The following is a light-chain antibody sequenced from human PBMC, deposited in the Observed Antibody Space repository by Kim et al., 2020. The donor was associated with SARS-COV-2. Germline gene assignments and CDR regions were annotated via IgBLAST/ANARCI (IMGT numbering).Light chain of an antibody. CDR2: DVN. CDR3: SSYTRSATWV. CDR1: SSDIGGHDY. V-gene: IGLV2-14*03. J-gene: IGLJ3*02. Sequence: QSTLTQPASVSGSPGQSITISCTGTSSDIGGHDYVSWYQQHPGKAPKLMIYDVNNRPSGVSNRFSGSKSGNTASLTISGLHAEDEADYYCSSYTRSATWVFGGGTQLTVL.